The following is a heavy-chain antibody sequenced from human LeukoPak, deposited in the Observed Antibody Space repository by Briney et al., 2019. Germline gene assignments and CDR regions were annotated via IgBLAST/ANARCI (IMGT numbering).Heavy chain of an antibody. CDR2: ITPMFGIA. J-gene: IGHJ4*02. CDR1: GXTXSSXE. CDR3: ARGWLADSTVVTPYNY. D-gene: IGHD4-23*01. V-gene: IGHV1-69*13. Sequence: SVKVSCKASGXTXSSXEISWXRXAPGQGLXWMXXITPMFGIAKYAQKFQGRVTISAVESMSTVHMELSSLRSEDTAKYYCARGWLADSTVVTPYNYWGQGTVVTVSS.